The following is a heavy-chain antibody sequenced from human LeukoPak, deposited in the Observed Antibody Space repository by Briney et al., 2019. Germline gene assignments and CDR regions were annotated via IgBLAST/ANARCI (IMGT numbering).Heavy chain of an antibody. V-gene: IGHV1-18*01. J-gene: IGHJ4*02. CDR3: ARGGFDYYGSGRAFDF. CDR1: GGTFSSYA. D-gene: IGHD3-10*01. CDR2: ISNDNGIT. Sequence: ASVKVSCKASGGTFSSYAISWVRQAPGQGLEWMGWISNDNGITNYAQQFQGRVTMDTETYTSTAHMELRSLRSDDTAVYYCARGGFDYYGSGRAFDFWGQGTLVTVSS.